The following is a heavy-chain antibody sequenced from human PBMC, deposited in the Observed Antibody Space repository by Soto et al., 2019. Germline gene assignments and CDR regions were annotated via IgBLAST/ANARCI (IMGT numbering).Heavy chain of an antibody. J-gene: IGHJ4*02. CDR3: ARDSAVSYGFPLHHYFDY. V-gene: IGHV1-3*01. Sequence: QVQLVQSGAEVKKPGASVKVSCKASGYTFTSYAMHWVRQAPGQRLEWMGWINAGNGNTKYSQKFQGRVTITRDTSASTAYMELSSLRSEDTAVYYCARDSAVSYGFPLHHYFDYWGQGTLVTVSS. CDR1: GYTFTSYA. CDR2: INAGNGNT. D-gene: IGHD5-18*01.